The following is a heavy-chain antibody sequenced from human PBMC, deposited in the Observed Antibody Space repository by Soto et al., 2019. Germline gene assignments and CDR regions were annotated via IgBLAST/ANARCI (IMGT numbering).Heavy chain of an antibody. CDR3: ARDGAAMMGTHYYYYYGMDV. D-gene: IGHD1-1*01. V-gene: IGHV3-21*01. Sequence: EVQLVESGGGLVKPGGSLRLSCAASGFTFSSYSMNWVRQAPGKGLEWVSSISSSSSYIYYADSVKGRFTISRDNAKNSLYLQMNSLRAEDTAVYYCARDGAAMMGTHYYYYYGMDVWGQGTTVTVSS. CDR1: GFTFSSYS. CDR2: ISSSSSYI. J-gene: IGHJ6*02.